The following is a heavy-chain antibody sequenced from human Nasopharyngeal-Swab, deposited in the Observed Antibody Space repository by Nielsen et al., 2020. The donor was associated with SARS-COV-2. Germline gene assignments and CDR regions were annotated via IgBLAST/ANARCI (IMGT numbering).Heavy chain of an antibody. D-gene: IGHD4-17*01. CDR3: ARDYGDYERMQYYYYYGMDV. Sequence: GSLRLSCAASGFTFSSYEMNWVRQAPGKGLEWVSYISSSGSTIYYADSVKGRFTISRDNAKNSLYLQMNSLRAEDTAVYHCARDYGDYERMQYYYYYGMDVWGQGTTVTVSS. J-gene: IGHJ6*02. V-gene: IGHV3-48*03. CDR2: ISSSGSTI. CDR1: GFTFSSYE.